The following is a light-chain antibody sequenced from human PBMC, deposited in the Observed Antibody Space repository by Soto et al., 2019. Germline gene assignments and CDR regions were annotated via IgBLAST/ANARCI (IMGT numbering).Light chain of an antibody. CDR3: QQYGSSSIT. CDR2: DAS. Sequence: EFVLTQSPGTLSLSPGERATLSCRASQTVRNNYLAWYQQKPGQAPRLLIYDASSRATGIPDRFSGSGSGTDFTLTISRLEPEDFPVYYCQQYGSSSITFGQGTRLEIK. CDR1: QTVRNNY. V-gene: IGKV3-20*01. J-gene: IGKJ5*01.